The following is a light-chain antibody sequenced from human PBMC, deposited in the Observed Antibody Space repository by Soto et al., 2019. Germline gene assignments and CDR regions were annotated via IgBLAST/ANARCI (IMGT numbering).Light chain of an antibody. V-gene: IGKV3-20*01. CDR1: QSVSSSY. CDR3: QQYGSSPLYT. CDR2: GAS. Sequence: EIVLTQSPGTLSLSPGERATLSCRASQSVSSSYLAWYQQQPGQAPRLLIYGASSRATGIPDRFSGSGSGTDFTLTISRLEPEDFAVYYCQQYGSSPLYTFGQVTKLEIK. J-gene: IGKJ2*01.